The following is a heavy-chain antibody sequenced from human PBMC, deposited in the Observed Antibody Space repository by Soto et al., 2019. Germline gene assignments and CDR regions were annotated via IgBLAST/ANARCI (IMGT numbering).Heavy chain of an antibody. Sequence: SETLSLTCSVSGGSISSSTNSWGWIRQPPGKGLEWIGYIYYSASTNYNPSLKGRVTISVDTPKNQFSLRLSSVTAADTAVYYCARHYNYGSGSYFYYYGMDVWGQGTTVTVSS. D-gene: IGHD3-10*01. CDR3: ARHYNYGSGSYFYYYGMDV. V-gene: IGHV4-61*05. J-gene: IGHJ6*02. CDR1: GGSISSSTNS. CDR2: IYYSAST.